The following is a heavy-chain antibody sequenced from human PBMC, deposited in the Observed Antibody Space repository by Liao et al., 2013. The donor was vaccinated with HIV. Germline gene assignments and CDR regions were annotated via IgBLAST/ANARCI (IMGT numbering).Heavy chain of an antibody. V-gene: IGHV4-4*07. D-gene: IGHD6-13*01. CDR3: ARAKRAGTVDY. CDR2: VHTSGTT. CDR1: GDSLNIYY. J-gene: IGHJ4*02. Sequence: QVQLQESGPGLVKPSETLSLTCTVSGDSLNIYYWSWIRQPAGQGLEFIGRVHTSGTTNYNPSSKGRVTMSVDTSKNQXSLNLTSVTAADTAVYYCARAKRAGTVDYWGQGTLVTVSS.